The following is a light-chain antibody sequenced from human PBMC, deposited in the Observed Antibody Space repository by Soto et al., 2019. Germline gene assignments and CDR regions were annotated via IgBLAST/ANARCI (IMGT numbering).Light chain of an antibody. CDR3: QQRSDWRIT. CDR1: KSVSSS. CDR2: DTS. V-gene: IGKV3-11*01. Sequence: EIELTQSPATLSLSPGERATLSCRASKSVSSSLAWYQQKHGQAPRLLISDTSNRATGIPARFSGSGSGTDFTLTISSLEPEDFAVYYCQQRSDWRITFGQGTRLEIK. J-gene: IGKJ5*01.